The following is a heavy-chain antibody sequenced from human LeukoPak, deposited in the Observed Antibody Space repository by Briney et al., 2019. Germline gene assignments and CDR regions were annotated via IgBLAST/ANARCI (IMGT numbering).Heavy chain of an antibody. V-gene: IGHV4-34*01. D-gene: IGHD1-26*01. J-gene: IGHJ4*02. CDR3: ARRAGGSIQRSDY. CDR1: GGSFSGYY. CDR2: INHSGST. Sequence: RSETLSLTCAVYGGSFSGYYWSWIRQPPGKGLEWIGEINHSGSTNYNPSLKSRVTISVDTSKNQFSLKLSSVTAADTAVYYCARRAGGSIQRSDYWGQGTLVTVSS.